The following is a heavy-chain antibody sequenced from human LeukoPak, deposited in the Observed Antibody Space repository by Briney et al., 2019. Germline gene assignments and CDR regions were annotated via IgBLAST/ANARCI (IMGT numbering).Heavy chain of an antibody. V-gene: IGHV3-33*01. CDR3: ARDGAFDY. D-gene: IGHD4/OR15-4a*01. J-gene: IGHJ4*02. CDR2: IRNDGSNK. Sequence: GTSLRLSCAASGFTFSNHVMHWVRQAPGKGLEWVAIIRNDGSNKYYADSVKGRFTISRDNSKSRLYLQMNSLRAEDTAVYYCARDGAFDYWGQGTLVTVSS. CDR1: GFTFSNHV.